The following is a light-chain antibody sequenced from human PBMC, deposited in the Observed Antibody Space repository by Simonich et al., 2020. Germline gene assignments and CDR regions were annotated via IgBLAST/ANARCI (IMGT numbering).Light chain of an antibody. CDR3: SSYTSSGTLWV. Sequence: QSALTQPASVSGSPGQSIPISCTGPSSDVGGYNYVSWYHQHPGKAPKVMIYDVRKRPAVVSNRFSGSKSGNTASLTISGLQAEDEADYYCSSYTSSGTLWVFGGGTKLTVL. V-gene: IGLV2-14*01. CDR1: SSDVGGYNY. CDR2: DVR. J-gene: IGLJ3*02.